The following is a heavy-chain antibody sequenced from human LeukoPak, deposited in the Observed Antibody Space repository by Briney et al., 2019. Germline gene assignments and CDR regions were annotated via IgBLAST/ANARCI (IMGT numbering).Heavy chain of an antibody. CDR3: ARGPVCSSTSCYPRFDY. CDR2: INPNSGGT. D-gene: IGHD2-2*01. Sequence: ASVKVSCKASGYTFTGYYMHWVRQAPGQGREWMGWINPNSGGTNYAQKFQGRVTMTRDTSISTAYMELSRLRSDDTAVYYCARGPVCSSTSCYPRFDYWGQGTLVTVSS. CDR1: GYTFTGYY. V-gene: IGHV1-2*02. J-gene: IGHJ4*02.